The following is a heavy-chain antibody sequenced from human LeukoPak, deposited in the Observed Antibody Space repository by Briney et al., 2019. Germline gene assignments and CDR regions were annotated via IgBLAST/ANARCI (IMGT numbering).Heavy chain of an antibody. CDR3: ARRRGRYQLLPYYYDSSGYSLFDY. CDR2: IYYSGST. CDR1: GGSISSSSYY. V-gene: IGHV4-39*07. J-gene: IGHJ4*02. Sequence: PSETLSLTCTVSGGSISSSSYYWGWIRQPPGKGLEWIGSIYYSGSTNYNPSLKSRFTISVDTSKNQFSLKLSSVTAADTAVYYCARRRGRYQLLPYYYDSSGYSLFDYWGQGTLVTVSS. D-gene: IGHD3-22*01.